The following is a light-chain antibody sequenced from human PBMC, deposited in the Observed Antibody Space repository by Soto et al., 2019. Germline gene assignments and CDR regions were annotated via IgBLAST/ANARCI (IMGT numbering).Light chain of an antibody. V-gene: IGLV2-14*03. Sequence: QSALTQPASVSGSPGQSITLSCTGTSSDVGGYDYVSWYQHHPGKAPKLMIYDVSNRPLGVSNRFSGSKSGNTASLTISGLQAEDEADYYCNSYTSSSTLVFCGGTQLTV. J-gene: IGLJ7*01. CDR1: SSDVGGYDY. CDR2: DVS. CDR3: NSYTSSSTLV.